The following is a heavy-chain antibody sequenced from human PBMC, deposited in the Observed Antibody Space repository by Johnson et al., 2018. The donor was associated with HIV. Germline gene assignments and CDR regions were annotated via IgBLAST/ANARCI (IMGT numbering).Heavy chain of an antibody. CDR2: IKQDGSEK. J-gene: IGHJ3*02. V-gene: IGHV3-7*01. D-gene: IGHD5-18*01. Sequence: VQLVESGGGLVQPGGSLRLSCAASGFTFSSYWMSWVRQTPGKGLEWVANIKQDGSEKYYVDSVKGRFTISRDNAKNSLYLQMNSLSAEDTAVYYCARENQGYSYRAFDIWGHGTMVTVSS. CDR1: GFTFSSYW. CDR3: ARENQGYSYRAFDI.